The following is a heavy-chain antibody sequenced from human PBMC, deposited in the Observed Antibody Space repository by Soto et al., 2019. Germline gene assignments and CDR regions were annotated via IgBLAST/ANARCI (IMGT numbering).Heavy chain of an antibody. Sequence: PGEALRISWKGSGYSFTSYCISWLRQLPGKGLEWMGRIDPSDSYTNYSPSFQGHVTISADKSISTAYLQWSSLKASDTAMYYCARLNFCSSVIGPCYCGMDVCCPGTTVTLS. V-gene: IGHV5-10-1*01. CDR3: ARLNFCSSVIGPCYCGMDV. CDR2: IDPSDSYT. J-gene: IGHJ6*02. D-gene: IGHD2-2*01. CDR1: GYSFTSYC.